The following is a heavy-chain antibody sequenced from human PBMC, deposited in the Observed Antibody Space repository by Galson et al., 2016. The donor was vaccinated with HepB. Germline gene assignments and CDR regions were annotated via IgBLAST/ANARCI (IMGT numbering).Heavy chain of an antibody. CDR1: GDSISSYS. D-gene: IGHD6-13*01. V-gene: IGHV4-59*01. CDR3: ARGASYSTPTFDI. Sequence: SETLSLTCTVSGDSISSYSWTWIRQPPGKGLEWIGSIYYSENTNYNPSLKSRVSISVDTSEKHISLKLTSVTAADTAVYYCARGASYSTPTFDIWGQGTMLSVSS. J-gene: IGHJ3*02. CDR2: IYYSENT.